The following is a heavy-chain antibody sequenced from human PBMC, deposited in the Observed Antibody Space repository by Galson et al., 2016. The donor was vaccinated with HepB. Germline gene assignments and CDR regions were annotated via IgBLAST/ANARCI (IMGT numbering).Heavy chain of an antibody. V-gene: IGHV4-31*03. CDR3: AGDIISKVRGFIVSEGSDC. Sequence: TLSLTCTVSGGSISSENSYWSWIRQYPGKGLEWFGFIYYTGRTYYNPSLKSRVTMSVDTSQNQFSLRLSSVTAADTAVYYCAGDIISKVRGFIVSEGSDCWGPGTLVTVSA. CDR1: GGSISSENSY. D-gene: IGHD3-10*01. J-gene: IGHJ4*02. CDR2: IYYTGRT.